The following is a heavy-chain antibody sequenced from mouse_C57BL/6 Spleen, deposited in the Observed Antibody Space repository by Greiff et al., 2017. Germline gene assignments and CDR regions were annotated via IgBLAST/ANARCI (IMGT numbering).Heavy chain of an antibody. V-gene: IGHV5-6*01. CDR1: GFTFSSYG. CDR2: ISSGGSYT. CDR3: ARPGGDYGSSYWYFDV. D-gene: IGHD1-1*01. J-gene: IGHJ1*03. Sequence: EVKLVESGGDLVKPGGSLKLSCAASGFTFSSYGMSWVRQTPDKRLEWVATISSGGSYTYYPDSVKGRFTISRDNAKNTLYLQMSRLKSEDTAMYYCARPGGDYGSSYWYFDVWGTGTTVTVSS.